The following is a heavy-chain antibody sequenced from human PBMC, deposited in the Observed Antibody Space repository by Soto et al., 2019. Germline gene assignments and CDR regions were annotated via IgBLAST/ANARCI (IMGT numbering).Heavy chain of an antibody. CDR1: GFTFSSYG. Sequence: QVQLVESGGGVVQPGRSLRLSCAASGFTFSSYGMHWVRQAPGKGLEWVAVISYDGSNKYYADSVKGRFTISRDNSKNTLYLQMNSLRAEDTAVYYCAKEEGRGYSSPVDFVYWGQGTLVTVSS. D-gene: IGHD6-13*01. CDR3: AKEEGRGYSSPVDFVY. CDR2: ISYDGSNK. V-gene: IGHV3-30*18. J-gene: IGHJ4*02.